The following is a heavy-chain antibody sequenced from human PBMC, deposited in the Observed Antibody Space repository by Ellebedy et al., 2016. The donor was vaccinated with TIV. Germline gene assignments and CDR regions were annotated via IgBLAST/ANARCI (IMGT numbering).Heavy chain of an antibody. D-gene: IGHD6-13*01. J-gene: IGHJ4*02. V-gene: IGHV3-43*02. Sequence: GESLKISCAASGFTFDDYAMHWVRQAPGKGLEWVSLISGDGGSTYYADSVKGRFTISRDNSKNSLYLQMNSLRTEDTALYYCAKLPTKASHRGSSWDYWGQGTLVTVSS. CDR2: ISGDGGST. CDR1: GFTFDDYA. CDR3: AKLPTKASHRGSSWDY.